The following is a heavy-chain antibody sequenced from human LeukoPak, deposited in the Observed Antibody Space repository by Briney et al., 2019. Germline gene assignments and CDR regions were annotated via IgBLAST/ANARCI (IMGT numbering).Heavy chain of an antibody. Sequence: SVKVSCKASGGTFSSYAISWVRQAPGQGLEWMGGIIPIFGTANYAQKFQGRVTITADESTSTAYMELSSLGSEDTAVYYCARGGRFGELLSTPPWGQGTLVTVSS. J-gene: IGHJ5*02. D-gene: IGHD3-10*01. CDR3: ARGGRFGELLSTPP. CDR2: IIPIFGTA. CDR1: GGTFSSYA. V-gene: IGHV1-69*13.